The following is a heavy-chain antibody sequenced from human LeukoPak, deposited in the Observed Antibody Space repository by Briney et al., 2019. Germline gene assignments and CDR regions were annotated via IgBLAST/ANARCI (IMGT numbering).Heavy chain of an antibody. D-gene: IGHD3-9*01. V-gene: IGHV1-3*01. Sequence: ASVKVSCRASGYTFTSYAMHWVRQAPGQRLEWMGWINAGNGNTKYSQKFQGRVTITRDTSASTAYMELSSLRSEDTAVYYCARDRFLGGTIFFDPWGQGTLVTVSS. CDR2: INAGNGNT. J-gene: IGHJ5*02. CDR3: ARDRFLGGTIFFDP. CDR1: GYTFTSYA.